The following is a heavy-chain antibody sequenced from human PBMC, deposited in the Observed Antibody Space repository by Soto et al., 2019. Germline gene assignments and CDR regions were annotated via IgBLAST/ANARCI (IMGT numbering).Heavy chain of an antibody. CDR3: AACSGPSCHRGREWFDP. V-gene: IGHV1-18*04. CDR2: ISTYNGNT. J-gene: IGHJ5*02. Sequence: QVQLLQSAAEVRKPGASVKVSCTASGYTFSSHGITWVRQAPGQGLEWMGWISTYNGNTNYAQKVQGRVTMTIEKSTSTAYMELRSLTSDDTAMYYCAACSGPSCHRGREWFDPWGQGTLVTVSA. CDR1: GYTFSSHG. D-gene: IGHD2-2*01.